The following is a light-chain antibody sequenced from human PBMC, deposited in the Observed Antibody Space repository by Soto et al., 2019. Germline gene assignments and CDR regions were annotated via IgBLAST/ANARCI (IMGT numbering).Light chain of an antibody. CDR1: SGHSSYA. Sequence: QLVLTQSPSASASLGASVKLTCTLSSGHSSYAIAWHQQQPEKGPRYLMKLSSDGSHSKGDGIPDRFSGSSSGAERYLTISSLQSEDEADYSSQTWDTGARVVFGGGTKLTVL. CDR3: QTWDTGARVV. CDR2: LSSDGSH. J-gene: IGLJ2*01. V-gene: IGLV4-69*01.